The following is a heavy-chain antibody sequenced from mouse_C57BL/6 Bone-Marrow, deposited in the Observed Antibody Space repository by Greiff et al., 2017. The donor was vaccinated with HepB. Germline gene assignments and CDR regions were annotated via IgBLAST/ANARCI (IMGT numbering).Heavy chain of an antibody. J-gene: IGHJ1*03. D-gene: IGHD2-1*01. CDR2: ISYSGST. CDR3: GRGVGNYNWYFDV. Sequence: EVQRVESGPGLAKPSQTLSLTCSVTGYSITSDYWNWIRKFPGNKLEYMGYISYSGSTYYNPSLKSRISITRDKSKNQYYLQLKSVTTEDTATYYCGRGVGNYNWYFDVWGTGTTVTVSS. CDR1: GYSITSDY. V-gene: IGHV3-8*01.